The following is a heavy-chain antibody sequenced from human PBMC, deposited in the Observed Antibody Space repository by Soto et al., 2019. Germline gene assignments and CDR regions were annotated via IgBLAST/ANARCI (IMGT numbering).Heavy chain of an antibody. D-gene: IGHD2-8*01. J-gene: IGHJ4*02. CDR2: ISGDGADT. Sequence: GESLRLSCVASGFTFMINAMSWVRQAPGKGLEWVSAISGDGADTYYADSVRGRFTISRDNSKNTLSLQMNSLRDEDTALYYCVKDFRCADWGQGTRVTVS. CDR3: VKDFRCAD. V-gene: IGHV3-23*01. CDR1: GFTFMINA.